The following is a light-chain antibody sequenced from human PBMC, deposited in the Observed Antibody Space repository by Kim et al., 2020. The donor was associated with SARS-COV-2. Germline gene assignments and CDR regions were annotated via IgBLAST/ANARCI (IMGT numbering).Light chain of an antibody. Sequence: SSELTQDPAVSVALGQTVRITCQGDSLRRYYASWYQQKPGQAPVLVIYGKNNRPSGIPDRFSGSSSGNTASLTITGAQAEGEADYYCNSRDSHFNHLLYV. CDR1: SLRRYY. CDR2: GKN. CDR3: NSRDSHFNHLLYV. J-gene: IGLJ1*01. V-gene: IGLV3-19*01.